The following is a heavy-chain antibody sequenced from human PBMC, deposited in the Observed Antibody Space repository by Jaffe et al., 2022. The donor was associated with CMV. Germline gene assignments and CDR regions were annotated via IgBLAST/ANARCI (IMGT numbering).Heavy chain of an antibody. Sequence: EVQLVESGGGLVQPGGSLRLSCSASGFSFSTYCMSWVRQAPGKGLEWVANIKQDGSEKYYVDSVKGRFTISRDNAKNSLYLQIKSLRAEDTAVYYCVRSGLLRHFDWFLRKDAFDVWGRGTMVTVPS. V-gene: IGHV3-7*01. CDR1: GFSFSTYC. D-gene: IGHD3-9*01. J-gene: IGHJ3*01. CDR3: VRSGLLRHFDWFLRKDAFDV. CDR2: IKQDGSEK.